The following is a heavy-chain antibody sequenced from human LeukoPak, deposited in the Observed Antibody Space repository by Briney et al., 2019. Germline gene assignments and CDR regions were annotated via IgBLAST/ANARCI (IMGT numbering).Heavy chain of an antibody. V-gene: IGHV3-23*01. CDR3: AKDTHIVVVTASTFDY. Sequence: GRSLRLSCAASGFTFSSYAMSWVRQAPGKGLEWVSAISGSGGSTYYADSVKGRFTISRDNSKNTLYLQMNSLRAEDTAVYYCAKDTHIVVVTASTFDYWGQGTLVTVSS. CDR1: GFTFSSYA. D-gene: IGHD2-21*02. CDR2: ISGSGGST. J-gene: IGHJ4*02.